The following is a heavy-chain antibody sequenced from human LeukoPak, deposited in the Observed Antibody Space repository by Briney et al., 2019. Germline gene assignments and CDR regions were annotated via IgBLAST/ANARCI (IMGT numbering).Heavy chain of an antibody. CDR3: AREWSSGWYYFDY. CDR2: MYSGGST. J-gene: IGHJ4*02. V-gene: IGHV3-53*01. Sequence: GGSLRLSCAASGFTVSNNYMSWVRQAPGKGLEWVSVMYSGGSTNYADSVKGRFTISRDDSKNTLYLQMNSLRAEDTAVYYCAREWSSGWYYFDYWGQGTLVTVSS. CDR1: GFTVSNNY. D-gene: IGHD6-19*01.